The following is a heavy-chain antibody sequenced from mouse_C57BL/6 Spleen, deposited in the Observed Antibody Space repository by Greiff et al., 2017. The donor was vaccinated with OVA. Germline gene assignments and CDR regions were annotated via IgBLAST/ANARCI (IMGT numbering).Heavy chain of an antibody. CDR1: GYTFTSYW. CDR3: AREGLRGDYYFDY. Sequence: VQLQQPGTELVKPGASVKLSCKASGYTFTSYWMHWVKQRPGQGLEWIGNINPSNGGTNYNEKFKSKATLTVDKSSSTAYMQLSSLTSEDSAVYYGAREGLRGDYYFDYWGQGTTLTVSS. D-gene: IGHD3-3*01. CDR2: INPSNGGT. V-gene: IGHV1-53*01. J-gene: IGHJ2*01.